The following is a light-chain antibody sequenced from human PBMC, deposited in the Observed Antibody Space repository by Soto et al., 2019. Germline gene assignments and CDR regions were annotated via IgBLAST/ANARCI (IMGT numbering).Light chain of an antibody. V-gene: IGKV1-27*01. CDR2: AAS. Sequence: DIPMTQSPSSLSASVGDRVTITCRASQSISNYLAWYQQKPGNVPKLLIYAASTLQSGVPSRFSGSGSGTDFTLTISSLQPEDVATYYFQRYNSAPVTFGPGTKVDIK. CDR3: QRYNSAPVT. J-gene: IGKJ3*01. CDR1: QSISNY.